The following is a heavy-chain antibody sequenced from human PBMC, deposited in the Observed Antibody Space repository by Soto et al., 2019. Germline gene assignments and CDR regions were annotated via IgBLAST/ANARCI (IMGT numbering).Heavy chain of an antibody. CDR2: INGDGTDT. CDR3: AREVGRGSGSYSLDY. J-gene: IGHJ4*02. D-gene: IGHD3-16*01. Sequence: EVQLVESGGGLVQPGGSLRLSCAASGFTFSMYWMHWVRQAPGKGLLWVSRINGDGTDTTYADSVKGRFTISRDNAKNTMYLQMNGRRAEDTAVYYCAREVGRGSGSYSLDYWGQETLVTVSS. V-gene: IGHV3-74*03. CDR1: GFTFSMYW.